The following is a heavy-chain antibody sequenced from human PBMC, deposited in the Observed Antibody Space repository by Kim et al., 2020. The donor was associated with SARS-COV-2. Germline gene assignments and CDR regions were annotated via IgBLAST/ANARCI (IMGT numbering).Heavy chain of an antibody. CDR1: GGSISSSSYY. CDR2: IYYSGST. CDR3: ARHTGSMVTGFDY. J-gene: IGHJ4*02. V-gene: IGHV4-39*01. Sequence: SETLSLTCTVPGGSISSSSYYWGWIRQPPGKGLEWIGSIYYSGSTYYNPSLKSRVTISVDTSKNQFSLKLSSVTAADTAVYYCARHTGSMVTGFDYWGQGTLVTVPS. D-gene: IGHD5-18*01.